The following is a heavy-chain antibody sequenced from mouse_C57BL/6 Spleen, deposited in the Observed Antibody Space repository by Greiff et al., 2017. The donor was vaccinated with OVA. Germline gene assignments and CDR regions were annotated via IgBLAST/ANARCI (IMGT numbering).Heavy chain of an antibody. D-gene: IGHD2-3*01. CDR3: ARSYDGYYHVFFDY. V-gene: IGHV1-82*01. J-gene: IGHJ2*01. CDR2: IYPGDGDT. CDR1: GYAFSSSW. Sequence: QVQLKQSGPELVKPGASVKISCKASGYAFSSSWMNWVKQRPGKGLEWIGRIYPGDGDTNYNGKFKGKATLTADKSSSTAYMQLSSLTSEDSAVYFCARSYDGYYHVFFDYWGQGTTLTVSS.